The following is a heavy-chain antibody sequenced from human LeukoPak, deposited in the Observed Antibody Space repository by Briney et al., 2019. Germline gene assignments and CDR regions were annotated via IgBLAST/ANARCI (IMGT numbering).Heavy chain of an antibody. CDR3: AKTYYYDSSGGY. J-gene: IGHJ4*02. V-gene: IGHV3-23*01. CDR1: GFTFNSYA. D-gene: IGHD3-22*01. Sequence: GGSLRLSCAASGFTFNSYAMSWVGPAPGKGLAWVSAISGSGGSTYYADSAKGRFTISRDNSKNTLYLQMNSLRAEDTAVYYCAKTYYYDSSGGYWGQGTLVTVSS. CDR2: ISGSGGST.